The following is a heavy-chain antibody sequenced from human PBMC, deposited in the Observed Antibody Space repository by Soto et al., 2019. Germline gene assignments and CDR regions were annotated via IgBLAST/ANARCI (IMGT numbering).Heavy chain of an antibody. D-gene: IGHD3-9*01. J-gene: IGHJ4*02. V-gene: IGHV1-18*01. CDR1: GYTFTSYG. CDR3: ARETFVSLGAGILTGYSPFDY. CDR2: ISAYNGNT. Sequence: ASVKVSCKASGYTFTSYGISWVRQAPGQGLEWMGWISAYNGNTNYAQKLQGRVTMTTDTSTSTAYMELRSLRSDDTAVYYCARETFVSLGAGILTGYSPFDYWGQGTLVTVSS.